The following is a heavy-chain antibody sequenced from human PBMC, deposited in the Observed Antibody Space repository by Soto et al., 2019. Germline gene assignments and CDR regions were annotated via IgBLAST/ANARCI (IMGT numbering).Heavy chain of an antibody. D-gene: IGHD2-2*01. CDR3: ARGYCISTSCYAGDYGMDV. J-gene: IGHJ6*02. CDR1: GGAVSSSSYY. V-gene: IGHV4-61*01. CDR2: IYYSGST. Sequence: QVQLQESGPGLVKPSETLSLTCTVSGGAVSSSSYYWSWIRQPPGKGLEWIGYIYYSGSTKYSPSLKSRVNISVDTSKNQFSLKLNSVTAADTAVDYCARGYCISTSCYAGDYGMDVWGQETPVTVSS.